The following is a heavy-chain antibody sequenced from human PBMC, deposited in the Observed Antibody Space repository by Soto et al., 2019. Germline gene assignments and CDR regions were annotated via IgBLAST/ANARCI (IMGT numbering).Heavy chain of an antibody. CDR1: GGSISSGGYY. J-gene: IGHJ4*02. CDR2: IYYSGST. Sequence: SETLSLTCTVSGGSISSGGYYWSWIRQHPGKGLEWIGYIYYSGSTYYNPSLKSRVTISVDTSKNQFSLKLSSVTAADTAVYYCARYWFSSSFDYWGQGTLVTVSS. D-gene: IGHD6-13*01. CDR3: ARYWFSSSFDY. V-gene: IGHV4-31*03.